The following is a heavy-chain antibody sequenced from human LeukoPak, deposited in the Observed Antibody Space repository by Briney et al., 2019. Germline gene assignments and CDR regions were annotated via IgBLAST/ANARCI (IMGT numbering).Heavy chain of an antibody. CDR2: INTDRRST. D-gene: IGHD3-3*01. V-gene: IGHV3-74*01. CDR3: ARGKGGSGYSIDY. J-gene: IGHJ4*02. CDR1: GFTFRSNW. Sequence: GGSLRLSCAASGFTFRSNWMHWVRQVPGKGLVWVSRINTDRRSTGYADSVKGRFTISRDNAENTLYLQMNSLRAEDTAVYYCARGKGGSGYSIDYWGQGTLVTVSS.